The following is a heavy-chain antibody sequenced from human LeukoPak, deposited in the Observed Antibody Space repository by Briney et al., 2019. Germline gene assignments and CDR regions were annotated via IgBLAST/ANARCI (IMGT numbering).Heavy chain of an antibody. CDR2: IYTSVST. J-gene: IGHJ4*02. CDR1: GGSISSYY. V-gene: IGHV4-4*07. D-gene: IGHD2-15*01. CDR3: ARLVLYCSGGSCYSAEDY. Sequence: SETLSLTCTVSGGSISSYYWSWIRQPAGKGLEWIGRIYTSVSTNYSPSLKSRVTMSVDTSKNQFSLKLSSVTAADTAVYYCARLVLYCSGGSCYSAEDYWGQGTLVTVSS.